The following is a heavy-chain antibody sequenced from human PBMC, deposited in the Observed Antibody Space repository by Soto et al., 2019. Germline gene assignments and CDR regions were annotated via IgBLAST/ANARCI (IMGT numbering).Heavy chain of an antibody. CDR3: ARDISAPTLDY. CDR1: GFTFSSYA. CDR2: ISYDGSNK. Sequence: PGGSLRLSCAASGFTFSSYAMHWVRQAPGKGLEWVAVISYDGSNKYYADSVKGRFTISRDNSKNTLYLQMNSLRAEDTAVYYCARDISAPTLDYWGQGTLVTVSS. V-gene: IGHV3-30-3*01. J-gene: IGHJ4*02.